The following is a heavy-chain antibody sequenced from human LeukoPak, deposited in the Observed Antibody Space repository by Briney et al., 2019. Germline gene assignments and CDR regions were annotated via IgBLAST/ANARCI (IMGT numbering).Heavy chain of an antibody. V-gene: IGHV4-59*08. CDR1: GDSISPSS. J-gene: IGHJ6*03. CDR2: ISNNGKT. D-gene: IGHD2-21*01. CDR3: ARRIYSGTVRHLLYSFMDV. Sequence: PSETLSLTCTVSGDSISPSSWTWIRQSPGKGLESLGFISNNGKTKYKSSFEGRVSMSLDTSKSQFSLTLSSATAADTAVYFCARRIYSGTVRHLLYSFMDVWGKGATVIVS.